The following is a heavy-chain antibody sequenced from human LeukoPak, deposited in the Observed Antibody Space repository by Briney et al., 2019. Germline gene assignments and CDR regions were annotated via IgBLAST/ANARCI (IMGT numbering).Heavy chain of an antibody. D-gene: IGHD3-16*02. V-gene: IGHV1-2*02. J-gene: IGHJ4*02. Sequence: GASVKVSCKASGYTFTGYYMHWVRQAPGQGLEWMGWINPNSGGTNYAQKFQGRVTMTRDTSISTAYMELSRLRSDDTAVYYCARAPPYYDYVWGSHRYNTRFDYWGQGTLVTVSS. CDR2: INPNSGGT. CDR3: ARAPPYYDYVWGSHRYNTRFDY. CDR1: GYTFTGYY.